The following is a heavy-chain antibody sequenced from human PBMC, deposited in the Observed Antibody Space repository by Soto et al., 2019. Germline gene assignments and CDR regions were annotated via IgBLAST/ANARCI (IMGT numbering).Heavy chain of an antibody. Sequence: QVHLVQSGAEVKKPGASVMISCTASGYTFTSYHINWIRQAPGQGLEWMAWMNPSSANAASAQRFQGRISLSRNTPISIAYMEFSSLRSEHTAVYSRATTRTHCLNFDCPMGAFDIWGPGTMVTVSS. V-gene: IGHV1-8*01. J-gene: IGHJ3*02. CDR1: GYTFTSYH. D-gene: IGHD3-3*01. CDR2: MNPSSANA. CDR3: ATTRTHCLNFDCPMGAFDI.